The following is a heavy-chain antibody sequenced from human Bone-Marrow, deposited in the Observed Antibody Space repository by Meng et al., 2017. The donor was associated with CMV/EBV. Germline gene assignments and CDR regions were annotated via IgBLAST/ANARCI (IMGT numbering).Heavy chain of an antibody. V-gene: IGHV3-53*01. J-gene: IGHJ4*02. CDR3: ARGLRGYSYGSGFDY. CDR1: GFTVSSNY. Sequence: GGSLRLSCAASGFTVSSNYMSWVRQAPGKGLEWVSVIYSGGSTYYADSVKGRFTISRDNSKNTLYLQMNSLRAEDTAVYYCARGLRGYSYGSGFDYWGQGTLVTVSS. CDR2: IYSGGST. D-gene: IGHD5-18*01.